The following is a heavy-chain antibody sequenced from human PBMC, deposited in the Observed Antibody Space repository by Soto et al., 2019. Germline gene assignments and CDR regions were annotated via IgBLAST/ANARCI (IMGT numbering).Heavy chain of an antibody. V-gene: IGHV4-31*03. D-gene: IGHD3-16*01. J-gene: IGHJ1*01. Sequence: QVQLQESGPGLVKPSQTLSLTCTVSGGSISSGGYYWSWIRQHPGKGLEWIGYIYYSGSTYYNPSLKSRVTTSVHTSKNQCSLKLSSVAASDTAVYYCARVWAQYFPHWGQGTLVTVSS. CDR2: IYYSGST. CDR1: GGSISSGGYY. CDR3: ARVWAQYFPH.